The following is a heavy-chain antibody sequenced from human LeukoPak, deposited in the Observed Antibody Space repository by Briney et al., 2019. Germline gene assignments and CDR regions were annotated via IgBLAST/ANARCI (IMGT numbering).Heavy chain of an antibody. J-gene: IGHJ4*02. CDR3: ARGGVISYFDY. CDR2: INHSGST. Sequence: PSETLSLTCAVYGGSFSGYYWSWIRQPPGKGLEWIGEINHSGSTNYNPSLKSRVTISVDTSKNQFSLKLSSVTAADTAVYYCARGGVISYFDYWGQGTLVTVS. CDR1: GGSFSGYY. V-gene: IGHV4-34*01. D-gene: IGHD3-10*01.